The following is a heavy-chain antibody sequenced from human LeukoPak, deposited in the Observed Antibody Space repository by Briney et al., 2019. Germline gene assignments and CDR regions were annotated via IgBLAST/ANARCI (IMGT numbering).Heavy chain of an antibody. V-gene: IGHV3-9*01. CDR3: AKDVDRNYYYGMDV. Sequence: GGSLRLSCAASGFTFDDYAMHWVRQAPGKGLEWVPGISWNSGNIAYGDSVKGRFTISRDNAKNSLYLQMNSLRAEDTALYYCAKDVDRNYYYGMDVWGQGTTVTVSS. J-gene: IGHJ6*02. D-gene: IGHD5-12*01. CDR2: ISWNSGNI. CDR1: GFTFDDYA.